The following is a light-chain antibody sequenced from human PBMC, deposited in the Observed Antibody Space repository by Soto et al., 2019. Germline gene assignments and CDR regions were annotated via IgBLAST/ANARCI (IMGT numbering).Light chain of an antibody. Sequence: MTQSPATLSVSPGERATLSCRASQSVSSNLAWYQQKPGQAPRLLIYGASTRATGIPSRFSGSGSGTDFTLTISSLQPEDFATYYCQQSYSTQTFGQGTKVDI. J-gene: IGKJ1*01. V-gene: IGKV3-15*01. CDR3: QQSYSTQT. CDR2: GAS. CDR1: QSVSSN.